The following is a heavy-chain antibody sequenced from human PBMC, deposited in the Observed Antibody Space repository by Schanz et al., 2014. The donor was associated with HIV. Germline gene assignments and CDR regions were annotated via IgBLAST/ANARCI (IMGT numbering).Heavy chain of an antibody. CDR3: VKAYSSGFSGAGS. CDR1: GFTFSIYS. CDR2: ISSDSSYI. Sequence: VQLVESGGGVVQPGGSLRLSCAASGFTFSIYSMNWVRQAPGKGLEWVSSISSDSSYIFYADSMKGRFTISRDNSRNALYLHMNSLRADDTAIYYCVKAYSSGFSGAGSWGQGALVTVSS. D-gene: IGHD5-18*01. J-gene: IGHJ5*02. V-gene: IGHV3-21*04.